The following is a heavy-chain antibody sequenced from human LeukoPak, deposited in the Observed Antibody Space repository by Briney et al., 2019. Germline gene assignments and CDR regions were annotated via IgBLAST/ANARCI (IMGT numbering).Heavy chain of an antibody. CDR3: ARSSGYYSSLFYMHV. D-gene: IGHD3-22*01. J-gene: IGHJ6*03. V-gene: IGHV1-46*01. CDR2: INPSGGST. CDR1: GGSLSSYA. Sequence: ASVKVSCKASGGSLSSYAISWVRQAPGQGLEWMGIINPSGGSTSYAQKFQGRVTMTSDMSTSTVYMELSSLRSEDTAVYYCARSSGYYSSLFYMHVWGKGTTVTVSS.